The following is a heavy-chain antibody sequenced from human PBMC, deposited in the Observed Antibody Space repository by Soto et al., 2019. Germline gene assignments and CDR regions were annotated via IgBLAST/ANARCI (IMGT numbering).Heavy chain of an antibody. CDR2: TYYRSKWYN. CDR3: ARKGSHDGMDV. Sequence: SQTLSLTCAISGDSVSRNSAACNWIRQSPSRGLEWLGRTYYRSKWYNDYAESVKSRITINPDTSKNQFSLQLNSVTSEDTAVYYCARKGSHDGMDVWGQGTTVTGLL. V-gene: IGHV6-1*01. J-gene: IGHJ6*02. CDR1: GDSVSRNSAA.